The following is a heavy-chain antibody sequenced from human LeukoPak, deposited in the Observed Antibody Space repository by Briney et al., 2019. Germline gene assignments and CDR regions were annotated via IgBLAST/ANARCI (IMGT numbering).Heavy chain of an antibody. CDR3: VTGRYYGDDFDY. Sequence: GSLRLSCAASGFIFSSNYMTWVRQAPGKGLEWVSVIYSDGSTYYADPVKGRFTISRDNSKNTLYLQMNSLRPDDTAVYYCVTGRYYGDDFDYWGQGTLVTVSS. J-gene: IGHJ4*02. CDR1: GFIFSSNY. V-gene: IGHV3-53*01. CDR2: IYSDGST. D-gene: IGHD4-17*01.